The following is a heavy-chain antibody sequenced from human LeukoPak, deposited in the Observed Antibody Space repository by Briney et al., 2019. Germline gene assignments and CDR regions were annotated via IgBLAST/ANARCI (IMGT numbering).Heavy chain of an antibody. Sequence: ASVKVSCKASGYTFTSYYMHWVRQAPGQGLEWMGMINPTGGSTSYAQKFRGRVTMTRDTSTSTVYMELSSLRSEDTAVYYCTRSQYYGMDVWGQGTTVTVSS. CDR1: GYTFTSYY. CDR2: INPTGGST. J-gene: IGHJ6*02. V-gene: IGHV1-46*01. CDR3: TRSQYYGMDV.